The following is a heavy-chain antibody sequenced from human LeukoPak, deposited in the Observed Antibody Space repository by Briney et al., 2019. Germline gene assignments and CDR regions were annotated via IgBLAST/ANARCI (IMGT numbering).Heavy chain of an antibody. CDR1: GFTFSNFV. Sequence: GGSLRLSCAASGFTFSNFVMSWVRQAPGKGLEWVSVISGRGGSIYYADSVKGRFTISRDNSKNTLFLQFNSLRADDTAVYYCAKGRGTTVTAAANYWGQGTLVTVSS. CDR3: AKGRGTTVTAAANY. D-gene: IGHD4-17*01. CDR2: ISGRGGSI. J-gene: IGHJ4*02. V-gene: IGHV3-23*01.